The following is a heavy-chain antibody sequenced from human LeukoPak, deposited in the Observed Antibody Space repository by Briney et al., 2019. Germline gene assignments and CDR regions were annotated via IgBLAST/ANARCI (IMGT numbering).Heavy chain of an antibody. CDR2: IHPGDSIS. CDR3: ARRSGSYQNWFDP. Sequence: GESLKISCKGSGYRFTSYWIGWVRRTPGKGLEWMGIIHPGDSISRYSPSFQGQVSISVDKSINTAYLQWGSLKASDTAMYYCARRSGSYQNWFDPWGQGTLVIVSS. J-gene: IGHJ5*02. CDR1: GYRFTSYW. D-gene: IGHD1-26*01. V-gene: IGHV5-51*01.